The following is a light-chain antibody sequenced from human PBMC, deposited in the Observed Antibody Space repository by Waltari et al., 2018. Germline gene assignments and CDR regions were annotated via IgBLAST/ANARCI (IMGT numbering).Light chain of an antibody. CDR1: QGISTR. J-gene: IGKJ1*01. CDR2: DAS. CDR3: QQGNSFPPT. Sequence: DIQLTQSPSSVSASVGDSVTIPSRASQGISTRLAWYQQTPGKAPRLLIYDASSLQSGVPSRFSGSGSGTDFTLAISSLQPEDFATYSCQQGNSFPPTFGQGTKVEI. V-gene: IGKV1-12*01.